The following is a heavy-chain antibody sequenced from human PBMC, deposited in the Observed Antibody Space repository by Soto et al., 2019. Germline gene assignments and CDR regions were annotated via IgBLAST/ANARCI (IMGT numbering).Heavy chain of an antibody. CDR3: ARGVGGTFRVFTY. D-gene: IGHD1-26*01. Sequence: ASVKVSCKASGYTFTSYFMEWVRQAPGQGLEWMGIINPIDGRTSYAQRFQGRVTMTRDTSTSTVYMELSSLRSEDTAVYFCARGVGGTFRVFTYWGQGTLVTV. V-gene: IGHV1-46*01. J-gene: IGHJ4*02. CDR2: INPIDGRT. CDR1: GYTFTSYF.